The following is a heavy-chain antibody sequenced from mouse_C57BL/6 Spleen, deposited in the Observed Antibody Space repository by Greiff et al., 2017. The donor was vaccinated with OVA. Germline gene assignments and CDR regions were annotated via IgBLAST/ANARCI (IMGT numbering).Heavy chain of an antibody. CDR3: ARLEDYYGSSPLYFDV. J-gene: IGHJ1*03. V-gene: IGHV1-7*01. Sequence: VKLMESGAELAKPGASVKLSCTASGYTFTSYWMHWVKQRPGQGLEWIGYINPSSGYTKYNQKFKDKATLTADNSSSTAYLQLSSLTYEDSAVYYGARLEDYYGSSPLYFDVWGTGTTVTVSS. CDR2: INPSSGYT. CDR1: GYTFTSYW. D-gene: IGHD1-1*01.